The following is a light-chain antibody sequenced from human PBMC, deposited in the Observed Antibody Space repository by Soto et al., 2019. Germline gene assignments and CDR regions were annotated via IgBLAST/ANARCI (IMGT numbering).Light chain of an antibody. CDR1: QGIINY. CDR2: GAS. V-gene: IGKV1-9*01. CDR3: QQLCMCPPT. J-gene: IGKJ3*01. Sequence: IQLTQSPSSLSASVGDRVTITCRASQGIINYLAWYQQKPGKAPKLLIYGASTLQSGVPSRFCGSGSGTDVTLTVISLQHEDFATYYCQQLCMCPPTFGPGTKVDIK.